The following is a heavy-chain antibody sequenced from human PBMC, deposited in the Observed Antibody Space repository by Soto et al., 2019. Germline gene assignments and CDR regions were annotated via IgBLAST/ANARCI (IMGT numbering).Heavy chain of an antibody. Sequence: EVQLLESGGDLVQPGGSLRLSCAASGFTFSNDAMSWVRQAPGKGLEWVSGISSSGTSTYYADSVKGRFTISRDNSKNTLSRQVNSLRDEDTAIYYCARGWHQLRNWGKGTLVTVSS. CDR1: GFTFSNDA. D-gene: IGHD2-2*01. J-gene: IGHJ4*02. CDR2: ISSSGTST. V-gene: IGHV3-23*01. CDR3: ARGWHQLRN.